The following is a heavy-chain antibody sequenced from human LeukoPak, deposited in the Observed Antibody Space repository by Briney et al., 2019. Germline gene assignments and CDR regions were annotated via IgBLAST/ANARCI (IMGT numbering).Heavy chain of an antibody. V-gene: IGHV1-8*01. CDR3: VRDGEGVAISVNYWFDP. CDR1: GFTFTSYD. D-gene: IGHD3-10*01. Sequence: SVKVSCKASGFTFTSYDINWVRQASGQGLEWMGWMNPNNGNTGYSQKFQGRVTMTRDTSISTAYMELRGLRSEDTAVYYCVRDGEGVAISVNYWFDPWGQGTLVTVSS. CDR2: MNPNNGNT. J-gene: IGHJ5*02.